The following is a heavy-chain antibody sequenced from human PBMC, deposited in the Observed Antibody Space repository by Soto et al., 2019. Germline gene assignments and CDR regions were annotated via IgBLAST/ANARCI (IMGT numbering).Heavy chain of an antibody. CDR2: IIPIFGTA. D-gene: IGHD2-15*01. CDR1: GGTFSSYA. CDR3: AREYGYCSGGSCYHYFDY. J-gene: IGHJ4*02. Sequence: SVKVSCKASGGTFSSYAISWVRQAPGQGLEWMGGIIPIFGTANYAQKFQGRVTITADESTSTAYMELSSLRSEDTAVYYCAREYGYCSGGSCYHYFDYWGQGTLVTVSS. V-gene: IGHV1-69*13.